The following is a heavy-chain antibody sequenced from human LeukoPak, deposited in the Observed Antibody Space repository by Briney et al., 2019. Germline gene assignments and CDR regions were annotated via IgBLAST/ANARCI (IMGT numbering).Heavy chain of an antibody. Sequence: PSETLSLTCSVSGGSISNYYWSWIRQSPAKGLEWIGYIYYSGSTSYNPSLKSRVTTSVDTSKNQFSLKLNSVTAADTAVYFCARVGAVAGPLYFDYWGQGILVTVSS. D-gene: IGHD6-19*01. CDR3: ARVGAVAGPLYFDY. V-gene: IGHV4-59*01. CDR1: GGSISNYY. J-gene: IGHJ4*02. CDR2: IYYSGST.